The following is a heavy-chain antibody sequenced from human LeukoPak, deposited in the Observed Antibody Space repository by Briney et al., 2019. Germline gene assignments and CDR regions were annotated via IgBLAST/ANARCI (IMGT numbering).Heavy chain of an antibody. CDR2: ISSSGSTI. Sequence: PGGSLRLSCAASGFTFSDYYMSWIRQAPGKGLEWVSYISSSGSTIYYADSVKGRFTISRDNSKNTLYLQMNSLRAEGTAVYYCAKGEVVPAREDYWGQGTLVTVSS. CDR1: GFTFSDYY. CDR3: AKGEVVPAREDY. V-gene: IGHV3-11*01. J-gene: IGHJ4*02. D-gene: IGHD2-2*01.